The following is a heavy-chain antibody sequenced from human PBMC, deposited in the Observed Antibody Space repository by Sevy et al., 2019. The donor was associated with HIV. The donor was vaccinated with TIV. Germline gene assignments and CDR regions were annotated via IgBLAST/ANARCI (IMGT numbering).Heavy chain of an antibody. J-gene: IGHJ6*02. Sequence: SETLSLTCSVSGGTIVSSGHYWGWIRQTPGKGLEWIGSIYYTGHTYYNPSLKGRLTISIDTSKNKFSLNLGSVTAADTGLYFCAREAGGYDYDYGLDVWGQGTTVTVSS. CDR3: AREAGGYDYDYGLDV. CDR1: GGTIVSSGHY. D-gene: IGHD5-12*01. CDR2: IYYTGHT. V-gene: IGHV4-39*02.